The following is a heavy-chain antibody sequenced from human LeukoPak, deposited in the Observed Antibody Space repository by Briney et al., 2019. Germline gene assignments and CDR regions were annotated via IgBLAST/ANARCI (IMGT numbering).Heavy chain of an antibody. CDR2: IYYSGST. CDR3: ARVPYYYDSSGYYYLVAFDI. J-gene: IGHJ3*02. D-gene: IGHD3-22*01. V-gene: IGHV4-39*01. CDR1: GGSISSYY. Sequence: SETLSLTCTVSGGSISSYYWGWIRQPPGKGLEWIGSIYYSGSTYYNPSLKSRVTISVDTSKNQFSLKLSSVTAADTAVYYCARVPYYYDSSGYYYLVAFDIWGQGTMVTVSS.